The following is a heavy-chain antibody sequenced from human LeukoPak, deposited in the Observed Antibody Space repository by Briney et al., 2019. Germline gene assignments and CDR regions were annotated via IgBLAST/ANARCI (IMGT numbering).Heavy chain of an antibody. CDR3: ANHLACGSTSCPPFDD. Sequence: TGGSLRLSCAASGFTFSSYAMHWVRQAPGKGLEWVAVISYDGSNKYYADSVKGRFTISRDNAKSSLYLQMNSLRAEDTAVYYCANHLACGSTSCPPFDDWGQGTLVTVSS. J-gene: IGHJ4*02. V-gene: IGHV3-30-3*01. D-gene: IGHD2-2*01. CDR1: GFTFSSYA. CDR2: ISYDGSNK.